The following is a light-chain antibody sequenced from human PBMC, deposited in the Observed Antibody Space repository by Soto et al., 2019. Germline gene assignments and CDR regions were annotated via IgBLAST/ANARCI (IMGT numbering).Light chain of an antibody. J-gene: IGKJ5*01. V-gene: IGKV3-20*01. Sequence: EIVLTQSPGTLSLSPGERATLSCRASQSVGNNYLAWYQQKPGQALRLLIYDASSRATGIPDRFSGSRSGTDFTLTIRRLEPEDFAVYYFQLYGNSAPITFGQGTRLEVK. CDR2: DAS. CDR3: QLYGNSAPIT. CDR1: QSVGNNY.